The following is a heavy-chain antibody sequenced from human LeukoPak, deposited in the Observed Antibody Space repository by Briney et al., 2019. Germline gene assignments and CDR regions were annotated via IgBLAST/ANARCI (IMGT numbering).Heavy chain of an antibody. CDR1: GFTFSSYE. V-gene: IGHV3-48*03. CDR2: ISSSGSTI. CDR3: ASDPGYSSSFV. J-gene: IGHJ4*02. Sequence: GGSLRLSCAASGFTFSSYEMNWVRQAPGKGLEWVSYISSSGSTIYYADSVKGRFTISRDNAKNSLYLQMNSLRAEDTAVYYCASDPGYSSSFVWGQGTLVTVSS. D-gene: IGHD6-13*01.